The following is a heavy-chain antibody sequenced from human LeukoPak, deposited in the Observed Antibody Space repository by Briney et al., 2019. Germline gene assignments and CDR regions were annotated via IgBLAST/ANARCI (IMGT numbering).Heavy chain of an antibody. Sequence: GGSLRLSCAASGFTFSDYYRSWIRQAPGKGLEWVSYISSSGSTIYYADSVKGRFTISRDNAKNSLYLQMNSLRAEDTGVYYCARIYDKNWFDPWGQGTLVTVSS. CDR2: ISSSGSTI. J-gene: IGHJ5*02. CDR3: ARIYDKNWFDP. CDR1: GFTFSDYY. V-gene: IGHV3-11*04. D-gene: IGHD1-1*01.